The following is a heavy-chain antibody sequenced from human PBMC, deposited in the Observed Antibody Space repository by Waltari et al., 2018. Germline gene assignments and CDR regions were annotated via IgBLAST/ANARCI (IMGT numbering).Heavy chain of an antibody. V-gene: IGHV3-7*01. Sequence: VQLVESGGGSVQPGGSLRLSCAASGFNFRNYWMSWVRQAPGKGLGWVANIKQDGSGQYYGDSVKGRFSIPRDNAKNSLFLEVNSLRVEDTAVYYCAISGFSGGCTSGCYRFWGQGTLVTVSS. CDR1: GFNFRNYW. CDR3: AISGFSGGCTSGCYRF. J-gene: IGHJ4*02. CDR2: IKQDGSGQ. D-gene: IGHD6-19*01.